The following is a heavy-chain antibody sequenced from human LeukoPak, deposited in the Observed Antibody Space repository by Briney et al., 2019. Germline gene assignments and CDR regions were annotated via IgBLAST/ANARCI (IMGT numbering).Heavy chain of an antibody. Sequence: GGSLRLSCAASGFLFSSYSMHWVRQTPGKGPEYVAAINSRGTTEHYGGSVQGRFIVSRDNSNYTLYLQMGGLRPDDTGVYFCARKGSAGWDDYWGRGTLVIVSS. J-gene: IGHJ4*02. CDR1: GFLFSSYS. CDR3: ARKGSAGWDDY. D-gene: IGHD1-1*01. V-gene: IGHV3-64*02. CDR2: INSRGTTE.